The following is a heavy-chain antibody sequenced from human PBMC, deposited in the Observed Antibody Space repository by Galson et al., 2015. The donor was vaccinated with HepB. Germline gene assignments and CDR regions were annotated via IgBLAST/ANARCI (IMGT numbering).Heavy chain of an antibody. J-gene: IGHJ2*01. D-gene: IGHD2-2*01. CDR2: TYYRSKWFD. Sequence: CAISGDSVSRNSGAWHWIRQSPSRGLEWLGRTYYRSKWFDEYAVSVISRITINPDTSKNQFSLQLTSVTPEDTAVYYCARGGSSTIWYFDLWGPGTLVTVSS. CDR1: GDSVSRNSGA. CDR3: ARGGSSTIWYFDL. V-gene: IGHV6-1*01.